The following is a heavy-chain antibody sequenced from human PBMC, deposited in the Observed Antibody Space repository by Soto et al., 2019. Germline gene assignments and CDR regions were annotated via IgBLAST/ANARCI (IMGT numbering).Heavy chain of an antibody. V-gene: IGHV1-8*01. CDR2: MNPNSGNT. CDR3: ARRGISSSSTFRYHYYGMDV. D-gene: IGHD6-6*01. Sequence: QVQLVQSGAEVKKPGASVKVSCKASGYTFTSYDINWVRQATGQGLEWMGWMNPNSGNTGSAQKFQGRVTMTRNTSIRTAYMELSSLRSEDTAVYYCARRGISSSSTFRYHYYGMDVWGQGTTVTVSS. J-gene: IGHJ6*02. CDR1: GYTFTSYD.